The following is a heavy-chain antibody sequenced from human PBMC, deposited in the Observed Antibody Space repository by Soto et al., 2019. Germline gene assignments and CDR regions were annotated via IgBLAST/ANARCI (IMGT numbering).Heavy chain of an antibody. CDR2: ISSSSSYI. CDR1: GFTFSSYS. Sequence: PGGSLRLSCAASGFTFSSYSMNWVRQAPGKGLEWVSSISSSSSYIYYADSVKGRFTISRDNSKNTLYLQMNSLRAEDTAVYYCARDRNPTGMDVWGQGTTVTVSS. D-gene: IGHD1-1*01. V-gene: IGHV3-21*01. J-gene: IGHJ6*02. CDR3: ARDRNPTGMDV.